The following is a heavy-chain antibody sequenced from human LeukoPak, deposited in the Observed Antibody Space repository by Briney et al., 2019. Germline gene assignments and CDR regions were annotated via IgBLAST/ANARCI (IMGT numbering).Heavy chain of an antibody. Sequence: ASVKVSCKASGYTFTGYYMHWVRQAPGQGLEWMGWINPNSGGTNYAQKFQGRVTMTRDTSLSTAYVGRSRLVSDDTAVYYCARAWDIVVVVAATRFDYWGQGTLVTVSS. CDR2: INPNSGGT. D-gene: IGHD2-15*01. CDR3: ARAWDIVVVVAATRFDY. V-gene: IGHV1-2*02. CDR1: GYTFTGYY. J-gene: IGHJ4*02.